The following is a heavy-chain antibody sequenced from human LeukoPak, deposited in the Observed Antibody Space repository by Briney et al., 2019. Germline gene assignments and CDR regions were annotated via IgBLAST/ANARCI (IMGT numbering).Heavy chain of an antibody. CDR3: ARGEGYCSGGSCPYYFDY. V-gene: IGHV4-39*07. J-gene: IGHJ4*02. CDR2: INHSGST. CDR1: GDSIISNSYY. Sequence: ASETLSLTCTVSGDSIISNSYYWRWIRQPPGKGLEWIGEINHSGSTNYNPSLKSRVTISVDTSKNQFSLKLSSVTAADTAVYYCARGEGYCSGGSCPYYFDYWGQGTLVTVSS. D-gene: IGHD2-15*01.